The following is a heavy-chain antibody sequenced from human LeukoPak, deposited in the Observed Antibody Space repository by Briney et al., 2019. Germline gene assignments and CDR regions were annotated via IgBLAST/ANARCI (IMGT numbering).Heavy chain of an antibody. CDR1: GYTFTSYY. D-gene: IGHD3-10*01. J-gene: IGHJ5*02. CDR2: INPSGGST. V-gene: IGHV1-46*01. CDR3: ARATGTMVRGVIIPRFDP. Sequence: ASVKVSCKASGYTFTSYYMHWVRQAPGQGLEWMGIINPSGGSTSYAQKFQGRVTMTRDTSTSTVYMELSSLGSEDTAVYYCARATGTMVRGVIIPRFDPWGQGTLVTVSS.